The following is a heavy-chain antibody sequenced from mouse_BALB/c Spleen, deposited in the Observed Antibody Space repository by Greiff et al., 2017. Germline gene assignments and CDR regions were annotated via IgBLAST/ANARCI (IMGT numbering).Heavy chain of an antibody. J-gene: IGHJ3*01. V-gene: IGHV1-7*01. CDR2: INPSTGYT. CDR3: ARTYYDHDVWGFAY. CDR1: GYTFTSYW. D-gene: IGHD2-4*01. Sequence: VQLQQSGAELAKPGASVKMSCKASGYTFTSYWMHWVKQRPGQGLEWIGYINPSTGYTEYNQKFKDKATLTADKSSSTAYMQLSSLTSEDSAVYYCARTYYDHDVWGFAYWGQGTLVTVSA.